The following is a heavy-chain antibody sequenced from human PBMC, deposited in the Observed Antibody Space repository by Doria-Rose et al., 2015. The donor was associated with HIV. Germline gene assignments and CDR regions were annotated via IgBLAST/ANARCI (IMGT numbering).Heavy chain of an antibody. V-gene: IGHV3-21*01. CDR3: ARDSRDPHDYGDNAEDYSYYYAMDV. CDR2: ISPSSSYM. D-gene: IGHD4-17*01. CDR1: GFTLSSYT. J-gene: IGHJ6*02. Sequence: VQLVESGGGLVKPGGSLRLSCAAPGFTLSSYTMNWVRQAPGKGLEWVSSISPSSSYMYYVDSVKGRFSISRDNAKNSLYLQMDSLGAEDTAVYYCARDSRDPHDYGDNAEDYSYYYAMDVWGQGTTVTVSS.